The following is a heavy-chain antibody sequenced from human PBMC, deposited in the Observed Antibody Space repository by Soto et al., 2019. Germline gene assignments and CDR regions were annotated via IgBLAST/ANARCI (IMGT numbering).Heavy chain of an antibody. CDR3: ARLVASETGYGMDV. CDR2: ITGSSSYI. J-gene: IGHJ6*02. CDR1: GFIFSSHN. V-gene: IGHV3-21*06. D-gene: IGHD3-9*01. Sequence: DVQLVESGGGLVKPGGSLRLSCAASGFIFSSHNMNWVRQAPGKGLEWVSSITGSSSYIFYAYSVKGRFTISRDNAKNTVYLQVNSLRAEDTGVYYCARLVASETGYGMDVWGQGTTVTVSS.